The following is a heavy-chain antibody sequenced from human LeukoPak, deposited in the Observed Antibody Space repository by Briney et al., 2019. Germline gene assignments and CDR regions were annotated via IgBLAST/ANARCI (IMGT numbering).Heavy chain of an antibody. CDR3: ARATSITMVRGVIRGFDP. D-gene: IGHD3-10*01. Sequence: ASVKVSCKASGYTFTSYGISGVRQAPGKGLEWMGWISAYNGNTNYAQKLQGRVTMTTDTSTSTAYMELRSLRSDDTAVYYCARATSITMVRGVIRGFDPWGQGTLVTVSS. CDR1: GYTFTSYG. J-gene: IGHJ5*02. V-gene: IGHV1-18*01. CDR2: ISAYNGNT.